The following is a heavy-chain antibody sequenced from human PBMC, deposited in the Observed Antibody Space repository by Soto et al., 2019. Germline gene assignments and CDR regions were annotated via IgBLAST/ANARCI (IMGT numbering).Heavy chain of an antibody. CDR2: ISYDGSNK. CDR3: AKDSQQLVRGSYYYYGMDV. J-gene: IGHJ6*02. Sequence: QVQLVESGGGVVQPGRSLRLSCAASGFTFSSYGMHWVRQAPGKGLEWVAVISYDGSNKYYADSVKGRFTISRDNSKNTLYLQMNSLRAEDTAVYYCAKDSQQLVRGSYYYYGMDVWGQGTTVTVSS. CDR1: GFTFSSYG. V-gene: IGHV3-30*18. D-gene: IGHD6-13*01.